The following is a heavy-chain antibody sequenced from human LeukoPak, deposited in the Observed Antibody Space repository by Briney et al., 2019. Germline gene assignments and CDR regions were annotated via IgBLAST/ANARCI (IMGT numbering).Heavy chain of an antibody. CDR1: GGSFSGYY. CDR2: INHSGST. J-gene: IGHJ4*02. V-gene: IGHV4-34*01. CDR3: ARGRRVSLRGYNYFDY. D-gene: IGHD5/OR15-5a*01. Sequence: PSETLSLTCAVYGGSFSGYYWSWIRQPPGKGLEWIGEINHSGSTNYNPSLKSRVTISVDTSKNQFSLKLSSVTAADTAVYYCARGRRVSLRGYNYFDYWGQGTLVTVSS.